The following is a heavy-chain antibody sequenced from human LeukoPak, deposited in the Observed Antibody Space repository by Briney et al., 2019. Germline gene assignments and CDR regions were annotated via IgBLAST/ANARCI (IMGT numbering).Heavy chain of an antibody. J-gene: IGHJ5*02. CDR3: AYVGTMTGLVLGS. CDR1: GLNYNDAW. CDR2: IKSKGSGCTT. Sequence: GGSLRLSCGVFGLNYNDAWMSWVRQAPGKGLEWVGRIKSKGSGCTTDYAAGGKSRFINTREDTKKMLCLQMDSLKSDDTAVCYCAYVGTMTGLVLGSWGQGTLVTVSS. D-gene: IGHD3-9*01. V-gene: IGHV3-15*01.